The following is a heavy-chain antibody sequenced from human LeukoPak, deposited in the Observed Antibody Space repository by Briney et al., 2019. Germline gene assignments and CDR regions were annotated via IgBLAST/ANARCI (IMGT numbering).Heavy chain of an antibody. D-gene: IGHD1-7*01. CDR3: TTEGKYNWNCGYFDY. CDR1: GFTFSNAW. CDR2: IKSKTDGGTT. Sequence: PGGSLRLSCAASGFTFSNAWMRWVRQAPGKGLEWVGRIKSKTDGGTTDYAAPLKGRFTISRDESKNTLYLQMNSLKTEDTAVYYCTTEGKYNWNCGYFDYWGQGTLVTVS. V-gene: IGHV3-15*01. J-gene: IGHJ4*02.